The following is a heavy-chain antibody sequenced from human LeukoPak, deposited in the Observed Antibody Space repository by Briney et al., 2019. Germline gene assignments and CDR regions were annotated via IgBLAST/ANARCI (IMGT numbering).Heavy chain of an antibody. CDR3: ARANGAVAGIDAFDI. CDR1: GFTVSSNY. Sequence: GGSLRLSCAASGFTVSSNYMSWVRQAPGKGLEWVSVIYSGGNTYYADSVKGRFTISRDNSKNTLYLQTNSLRAEDTAVYYCARANGAVAGIDAFDIWGQGTMVTVSS. V-gene: IGHV3-53*01. CDR2: IYSGGNT. D-gene: IGHD6-19*01. J-gene: IGHJ3*02.